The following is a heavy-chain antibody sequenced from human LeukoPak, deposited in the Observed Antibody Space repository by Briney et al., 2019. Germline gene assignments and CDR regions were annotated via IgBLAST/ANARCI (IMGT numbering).Heavy chain of an antibody. J-gene: IGHJ3*02. CDR2: ISAYNGNT. Sequence: GASVKVSCKASGYTFTSYGISWVRQAPGQGLEWMGWISAYNGNTNYAQKLQGRVTMTTDTSTSTAYMELRSLRSDDTAVYYCARDPKASNWNDDDAFDIWGQGTMVTVSS. D-gene: IGHD1-1*01. V-gene: IGHV1-18*01. CDR1: GYTFTSYG. CDR3: ARDPKASNWNDDDAFDI.